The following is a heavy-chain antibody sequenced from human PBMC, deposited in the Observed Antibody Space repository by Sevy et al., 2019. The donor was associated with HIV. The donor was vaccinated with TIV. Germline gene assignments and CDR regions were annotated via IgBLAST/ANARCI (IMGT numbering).Heavy chain of an antibody. V-gene: IGHV5-51*01. CDR3: ARHPIVVVPAAEYYFDY. Sequence: GESLKISCKGSGYTFTNYWIGWVRQMPGKGLEWMGIIYPGDSDTRYSPSFQGQVTISADKSISTAYLQWSSLKASDTAMYYCARHPIVVVPAAEYYFDYWGQGTLVTVSS. J-gene: IGHJ4*02. CDR2: IYPGDSDT. CDR1: GYTFTNYW. D-gene: IGHD2-2*01.